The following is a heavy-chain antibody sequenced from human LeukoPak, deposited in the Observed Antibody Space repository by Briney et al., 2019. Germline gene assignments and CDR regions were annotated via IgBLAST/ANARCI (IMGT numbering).Heavy chain of an antibody. CDR2: ISGNGDIT. V-gene: IGHV3-23*01. J-gene: IGHJ4*02. CDR3: AKDLRGTLSSRGPFEY. Sequence: PGGSLRLSCAASGFTFSSYAMSWVRKAPERGLEWVSAISGNGDITYYADTVKGRFSGSRDNSKNTLYLQLNSLRAEDTAVYYCAKDLRGTLSSRGPFEYWGQGTLVTVSS. D-gene: IGHD1-1*01. CDR1: GFTFSSYA.